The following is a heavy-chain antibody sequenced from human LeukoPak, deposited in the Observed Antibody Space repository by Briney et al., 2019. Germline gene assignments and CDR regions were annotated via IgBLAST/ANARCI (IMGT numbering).Heavy chain of an antibody. V-gene: IGHV3-30-3*01. CDR2: ISYDESSK. D-gene: IGHD3-16*01. Sequence: PGGSLRLSCAASGFTFSSYWMSWVRQAPGKGPEWVAVISYDESSKDHADSVKGRFTISRDNSKNTLYLQMESLTPEDTAVYYCVRDGGSLTLSNTGNYFDYWGQGTRVTVSS. J-gene: IGHJ4*02. CDR3: VRDGGSLTLSNTGNYFDY. CDR1: GFTFSSYW.